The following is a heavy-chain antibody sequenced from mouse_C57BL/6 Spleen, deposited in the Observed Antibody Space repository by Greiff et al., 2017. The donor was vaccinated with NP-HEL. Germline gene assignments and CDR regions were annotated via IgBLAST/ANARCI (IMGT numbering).Heavy chain of an antibody. CDR1: GYAFSSSW. CDR2: IYPGDGDT. J-gene: IGHJ1*03. CDR3: ARWGSSYGYFDV. V-gene: IGHV1-82*01. D-gene: IGHD1-1*01. Sequence: QVQLKESGPELVKPGASVKISSKASGYAFSSSWMNWVKQRPGKGLEWIGRIYPGDGDTNYNGKFKGKATLTADKSSSTAYMQLSSLTSEDSAVYFCARWGSSYGYFDVWGTGTTVTVSS.